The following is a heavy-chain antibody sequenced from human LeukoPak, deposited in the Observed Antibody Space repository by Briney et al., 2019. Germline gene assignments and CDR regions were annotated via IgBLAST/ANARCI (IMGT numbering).Heavy chain of an antibody. CDR3: ARALGRAIAAAGTDWFDP. CDR2: IYYSGST. CDR1: GGSISSYY. D-gene: IGHD6-13*01. J-gene: IGHJ5*02. Sequence: PSETLSLTCTVSGGSISSYYWSWIRQPPGKGLEWIGYIYYSGSTNYNPSLKSRVTISVDTSKNQFSLKLSSVTAADTAVYYCARALGRAIAAAGTDWFDPWGQGTLVTVSS. V-gene: IGHV4-59*08.